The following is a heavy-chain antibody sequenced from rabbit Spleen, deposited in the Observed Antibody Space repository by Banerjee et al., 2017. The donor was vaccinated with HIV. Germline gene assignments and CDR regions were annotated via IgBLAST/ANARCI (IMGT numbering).Heavy chain of an antibody. D-gene: IGHD8-1*01. V-gene: IGHV1S45*01. CDR3: ARDTASSFSSYGMDL. CDR1: GFSFSSIYW. J-gene: IGHJ6*01. CDR2: IDTGDGAT. Sequence: EESGGGLVQPEGSLTLTCTASGFSFSSIYWICWVRQAPGRGLEWIACIDTGDGATYYANWAKGRFTISKTSSTTVTLQMTSLTAADTATYFCARDTASSFSSYGMDLWGPGTLVTVS.